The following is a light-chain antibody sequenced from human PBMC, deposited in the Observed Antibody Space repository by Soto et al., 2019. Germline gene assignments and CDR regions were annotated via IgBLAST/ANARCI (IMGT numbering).Light chain of an antibody. CDR1: QSISSY. Sequence: DIQMTQSPSSLFASVGDRVTITCRASQSISSYLNWYQQKPEKAPKLLIYAASSLQSGVPSRFSGSGSGTDFTLTISSLQPEDFATYYCQQSYSTPYTFGQGTKVDIK. CDR2: AAS. CDR3: QQSYSTPYT. J-gene: IGKJ2*01. V-gene: IGKV1-39*01.